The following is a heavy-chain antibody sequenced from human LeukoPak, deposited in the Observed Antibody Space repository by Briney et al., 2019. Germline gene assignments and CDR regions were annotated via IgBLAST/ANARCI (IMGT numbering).Heavy chain of an antibody. V-gene: IGHV3-7*03. Sequence: GGSLRLSCAASGFTFSSYWMSWVRQAPGKGLEWVANIKQDGSEKYCVDSVKGRFTISRDNAKNSLYLQMNSLRAEDTAVYYCARDQGGIVVVPAAIDYWGQGTLVTVSS. J-gene: IGHJ4*02. D-gene: IGHD2-2*01. CDR1: GFTFSSYW. CDR3: ARDQGGIVVVPAAIDY. CDR2: IKQDGSEK.